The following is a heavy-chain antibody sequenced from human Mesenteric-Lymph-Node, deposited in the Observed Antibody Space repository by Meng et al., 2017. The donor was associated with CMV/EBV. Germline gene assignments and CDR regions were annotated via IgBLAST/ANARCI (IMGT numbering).Heavy chain of an antibody. CDR1: GGSISSSSYY. D-gene: IGHD6-19*01. J-gene: IGHJ4*02. Sequence: SETLSLTCTVSGGSISSSSYYWGWIRQPPGKGLEWIGSMYNSGSTYYNPSLKSRVTISVDTSKNQFSLKLNSVTAADTSIYYCARPSDNGWYYFDSWGQGTLVTVSS. V-gene: IGHV4-39*01. CDR2: MYNSGST. CDR3: ARPSDNGWYYFDS.